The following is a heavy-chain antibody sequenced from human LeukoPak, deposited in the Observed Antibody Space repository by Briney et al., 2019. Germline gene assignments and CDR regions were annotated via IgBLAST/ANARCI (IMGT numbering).Heavy chain of an antibody. Sequence: SVKVSCKASGGTFSSYAISWVRQAPGQGLEWMGGIIPIFGTANYAQEFQGRVTITTDESTSTAYMELSSLRSEDTAVYYCARDHTAMVAFDIWGQGTMVTVSS. V-gene: IGHV1-69*05. CDR3: ARDHTAMVAFDI. J-gene: IGHJ3*02. D-gene: IGHD5-18*01. CDR1: GGTFSSYA. CDR2: IIPIFGTA.